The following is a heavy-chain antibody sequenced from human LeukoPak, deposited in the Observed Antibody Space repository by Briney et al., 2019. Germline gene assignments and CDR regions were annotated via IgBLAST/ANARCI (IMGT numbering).Heavy chain of an antibody. CDR3: ATYKLDTAMVRVGWSDP. CDR2: IYTSGST. CDR1: GGSISSGSYY. D-gene: IGHD5-18*01. J-gene: IGHJ5*02. V-gene: IGHV4-61*02. Sequence: SQTLSLTCTVSGGSISSGSYYWSWIRQPAGKGLEWIGRIYTSGSTNYNPSLKSRVTISVDTSKNQFSLKLSSVTAADTAVYYCATYKLDTAMVRVGWSDPWGQGTLVTVSS.